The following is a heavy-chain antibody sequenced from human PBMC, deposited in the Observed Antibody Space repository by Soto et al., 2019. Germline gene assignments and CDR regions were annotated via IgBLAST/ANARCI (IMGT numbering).Heavy chain of an antibody. CDR2: IYSGGTI. CDR1: GFTIITNY. CDR3: ARNPYGQSVDY. J-gene: IGHJ4*02. V-gene: IGHV3-66*01. Sequence: GGSLRLSCAASGFTIITNYMSWVRQAPGKGLEWVSVIYSGGTIYYADSVKGRFTISRDSSKNTLYLQMNSLRAEDTAVYYCARNPYGQSVDYWGQGTLVTVSS. D-gene: IGHD4-17*01.